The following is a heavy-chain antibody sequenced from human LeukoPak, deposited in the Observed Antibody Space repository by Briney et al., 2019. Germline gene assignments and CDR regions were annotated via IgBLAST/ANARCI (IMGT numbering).Heavy chain of an antibody. CDR1: GGSISNTNW. CDR2: VNLQGST. CDR3: SRESGPFCPFGH. V-gene: IGHV4-4*02. J-gene: IGHJ4*02. Sequence: SGTLSLTCGVSGGSISNTNWWTWVRHPPGKGLEWIGEVNLQGSTNYNPSLKSRVAISVDKSENHISLKLTSVTAADTAVYYCSRESGPFCPFGHWGQGTLVAVTS. D-gene: IGHD1-26*01.